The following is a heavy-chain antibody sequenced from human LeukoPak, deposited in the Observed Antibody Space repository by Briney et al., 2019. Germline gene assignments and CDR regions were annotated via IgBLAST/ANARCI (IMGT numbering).Heavy chain of an antibody. CDR1: GGPFSGYY. D-gene: IGHD6-19*01. CDR2: INHSGST. Sequence: PSETLSLTCAVYGGPFSGYYWSWIRQPPGKGLEWIGEINHSGSTNYNPSLKSRVTRSLDTSKNQFSLNLSSVTAADTAVYYCARLITVAGHGDYWGQGTLVTVSS. CDR3: ARLITVAGHGDY. J-gene: IGHJ4*02. V-gene: IGHV4-34*01.